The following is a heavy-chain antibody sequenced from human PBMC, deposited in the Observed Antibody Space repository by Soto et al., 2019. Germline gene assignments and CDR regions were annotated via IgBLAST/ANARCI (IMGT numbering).Heavy chain of an antibody. D-gene: IGHD2-2*01. Sequence: QVQLVQSGAEVKKPGSSVKVSCEASGGTFSSYSFSWVRQAPGQGLEWMGRDIPILGMANYAQKFQGRVTITADKSTSKFYMELSSLRSEDTAVYYCARGGAVVVPGAVDRHNWFAPWGQGTLVTVSS. CDR3: ARGGAVVVPGAVDRHNWFAP. J-gene: IGHJ5*02. V-gene: IGHV1-69*02. CDR2: DIPILGMA. CDR1: GGTFSSYS.